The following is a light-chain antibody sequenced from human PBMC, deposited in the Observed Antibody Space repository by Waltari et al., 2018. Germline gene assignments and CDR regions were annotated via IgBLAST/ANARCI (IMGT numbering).Light chain of an antibody. CDR3: QQARRSPWT. CDR2: MGT. V-gene: IGKV2-28*01. J-gene: IGKJ1*01. CDR1: RSLLHINGYNN. Sequence: QSPPPLPVPPGAQAPTPCRPIRSLLHINGYNNLDWYLQKPGKAPQLLIYMGTNRACGVPDRFSGSGSGTDYTLKISRLEAEDVGVYYCQQARRSPWTFGQGTRVEIK.